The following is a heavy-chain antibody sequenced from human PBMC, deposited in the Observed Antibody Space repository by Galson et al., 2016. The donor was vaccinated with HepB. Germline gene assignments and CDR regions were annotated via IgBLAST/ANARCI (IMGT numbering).Heavy chain of an antibody. CDR2: MFYGGTT. CDR3: ARTSHRECTGTRCVNFRYYYYYMDV. Sequence: SLRLSCAASGFTVSTYYMNWVRQAPGKGLEWVSGMFYGGTTYYADSVEGRLPISRDDSMSTFYLQMNSLTAEDTAVYFCARTSHRECTGTRCVNFRYYYYYMDVWGKGTTVTVSS. J-gene: IGHJ6*03. V-gene: IGHV3-53*01. CDR1: GFTVSTYY. D-gene: IGHD2-2*01.